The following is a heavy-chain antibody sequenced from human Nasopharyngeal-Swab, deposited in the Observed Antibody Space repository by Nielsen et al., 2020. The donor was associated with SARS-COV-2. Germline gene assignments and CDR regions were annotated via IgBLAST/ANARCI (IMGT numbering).Heavy chain of an antibody. J-gene: IGHJ4*02. Sequence: ASVKVSCKASGYSFTSHMTVWVRQAPGHGLEWMGWINPNSGKPTYAPDFTGRFVFSLDSSVTTARLEISSLKADDTAIYYCARGPPWWLRASYFDYWGQGTLVTVSS. CDR3: ARGPPWWLRASYFDY. V-gene: IGHV7-4-1*01. CDR2: INPNSGKP. CDR1: GYSFTSHM. D-gene: IGHD5-12*01.